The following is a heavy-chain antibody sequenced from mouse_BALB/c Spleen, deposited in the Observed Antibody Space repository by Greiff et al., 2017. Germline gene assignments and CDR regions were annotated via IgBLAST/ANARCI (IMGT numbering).Heavy chain of an antibody. CDR1: GFTFSSYA. CDR2: ISSGGSYT. CDR3: ARQEYGNYGYFDY. J-gene: IGHJ2*01. Sequence: EVQLVESGGGLVKPGGSLKLSCAASGFTFSSYAMSWVRQSPEKRLEWVAEISSGGSYTYYPDSVKGRFTISRDNAKNTLYLQMSSLRSEDTAMYYCARQEYGNYGYFDYWGQGTTLTVSS. D-gene: IGHD2-10*02. V-gene: IGHV5-9-3*01.